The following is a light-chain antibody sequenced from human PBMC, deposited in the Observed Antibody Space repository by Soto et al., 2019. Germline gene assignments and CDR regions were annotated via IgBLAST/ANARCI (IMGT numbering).Light chain of an antibody. CDR2: LGF. Sequence: DIVMTQSPLSLPVTPGEPASISCRSSQSLLHSNGYNYLDWYLQKPGQSPQLLINLGFNRSPGVSDRFSGSGSGTDFTLKISRVEAEDVGVYYCMQALQTWTFGQGTKVEIK. CDR3: MQALQTWT. CDR1: QSLLHSNGYNY. J-gene: IGKJ1*01. V-gene: IGKV2-28*01.